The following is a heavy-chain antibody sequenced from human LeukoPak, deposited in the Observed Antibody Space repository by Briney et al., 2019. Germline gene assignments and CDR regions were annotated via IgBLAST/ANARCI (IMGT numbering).Heavy chain of an antibody. Sequence: GGSLRLSCAASGFTFSNAWMSWVRQAPGKGLEWVGRIKSKTDGGTTDYAAPVKGRFTISRDDSKNTLYLQMNSLKTEDTAVYYCTTQSLVATIGYNFDYWGQGTLVTVYS. CDR3: TTQSLVATIGYNFDY. D-gene: IGHD5-12*01. V-gene: IGHV3-15*01. CDR2: IKSKTDGGTT. J-gene: IGHJ4*02. CDR1: GFTFSNAW.